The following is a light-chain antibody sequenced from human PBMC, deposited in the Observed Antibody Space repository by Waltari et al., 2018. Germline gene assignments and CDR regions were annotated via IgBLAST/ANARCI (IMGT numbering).Light chain of an antibody. CDR3: QQYGGSPWT. CDR2: GAS. Sequence: EIVLPQSPGTLSLSPGDRATLSCRASQTVSRNDLAWFQQKSGQAPKLLIFGASTRATGIPDRFRGSGSGTDFTLTSSRLGPEDFAGYYCQQYGGSPWTFGQGSKVEIK. CDR1: QTVSRND. V-gene: IGKV3-20*01. J-gene: IGKJ1*01.